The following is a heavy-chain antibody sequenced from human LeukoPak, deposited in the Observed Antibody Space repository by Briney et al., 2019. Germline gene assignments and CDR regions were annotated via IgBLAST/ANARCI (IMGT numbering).Heavy chain of an antibody. CDR3: ARRIVVTQGFDY. D-gene: IGHD4-23*01. Sequence: SETLSLTCTVSGGSISSGSYYWGWIRQPPGKGLEWIGSIYYSGSTYYNPSLKSRVTISVDTSKNQFSLKLSSVTAADTAVYYCARRIVVTQGFDYWGQGTLVTVSS. CDR1: GGSISSGSYY. V-gene: IGHV4-39*01. J-gene: IGHJ4*02. CDR2: IYYSGST.